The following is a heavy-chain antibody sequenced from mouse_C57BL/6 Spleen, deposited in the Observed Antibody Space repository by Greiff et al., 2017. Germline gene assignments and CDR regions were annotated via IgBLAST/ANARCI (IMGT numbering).Heavy chain of an antibody. CDR1: GYTFTDYN. CDR3: ARDGYSFAY. Sequence: EVQLQQSGPELVKPGASVKMSCKASGYTFTDYNMHWVKQSHGKSLEWIGYINPNNGGTSYNQKFKGKATLTVNQSSSTAYMELRSRTSDDSAFYYCARDGYSFAYWGQGTLVTVSA. D-gene: IGHD2-3*01. J-gene: IGHJ3*01. V-gene: IGHV1-22*01. CDR2: INPNNGGT.